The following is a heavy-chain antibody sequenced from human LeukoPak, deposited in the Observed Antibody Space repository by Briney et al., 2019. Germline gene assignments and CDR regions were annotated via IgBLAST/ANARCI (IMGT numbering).Heavy chain of an antibody. D-gene: IGHD1-1*01. CDR3: ARDVGQLST. J-gene: IGHJ5*02. CDR1: GYTFTSYG. CDR2: INPSGGST. Sequence: ASVKVSCKASGYTFTSYGISWVRQAPGQGLEWMGIINPSGGSTSYAQKFQGRVTMTRDMSTSTVYMELSSLRSEDTAVYYCARDVGQLSTWGQGTLVTVSS. V-gene: IGHV1-46*01.